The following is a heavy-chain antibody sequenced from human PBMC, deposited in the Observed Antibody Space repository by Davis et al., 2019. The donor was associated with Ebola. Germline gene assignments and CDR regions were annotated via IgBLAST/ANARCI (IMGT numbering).Heavy chain of an antibody. V-gene: IGHV1-69*13. Sequence: SVKVSCKASVCTFSSYAISWVRQAPGQGLEWLGGIIPIFGTANYAQKFQGRVTITADESTSTAYMEVRSLRSDDTAVYYCARDRGMVAAYLIDYWGQGTLVTVSS. CDR2: IIPIFGTA. J-gene: IGHJ4*02. D-gene: IGHD1-26*01. CDR1: VCTFSSYA. CDR3: ARDRGMVAAYLIDY.